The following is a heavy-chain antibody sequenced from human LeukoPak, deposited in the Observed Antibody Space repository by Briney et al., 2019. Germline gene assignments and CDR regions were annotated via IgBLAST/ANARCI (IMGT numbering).Heavy chain of an antibody. CDR2: IYSGGST. CDR3: ARDRSYGGNSLDY. Sequence: GGSLRLSCAASGFTVNSNYMSWVRQAPGKGLEWVSVIYSGGSTYYADPVKGRFTISRDNSKNTLYLQMNSLRAEDTAVYYCARDRSYGGNSLDYWGQGTLVTVSS. V-gene: IGHV3-66*01. D-gene: IGHD4-23*01. CDR1: GFTVNSNY. J-gene: IGHJ4*02.